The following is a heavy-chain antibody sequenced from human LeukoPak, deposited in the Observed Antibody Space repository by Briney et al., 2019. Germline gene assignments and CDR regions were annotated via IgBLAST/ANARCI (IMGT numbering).Heavy chain of an antibody. CDR1: GFTVSSNH. D-gene: IGHD3-22*01. J-gene: IGHJ4*02. V-gene: IGHV3-66*01. Sequence: GGSLRLSCAASGFTVSSNHMSWVRQAPGKGLEWVSLIYSGGTTYYADSVKGRFTISRDNSKNTVYLQMNSLRAEDAAVYYCARDQGYYDRSGYYPWYFDYWGQGTLVTASS. CDR2: IYSGGTT. CDR3: ARDQGYYDRSGYYPWYFDY.